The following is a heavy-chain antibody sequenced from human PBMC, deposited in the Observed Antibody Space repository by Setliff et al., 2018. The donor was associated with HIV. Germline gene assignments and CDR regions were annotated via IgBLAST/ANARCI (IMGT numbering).Heavy chain of an antibody. V-gene: IGHV1-18*01. J-gene: IGHJ6*03. D-gene: IGHD3-3*01. CDR2: ITPYNNNT. CDR1: GGTFSSYA. CDR3: ARLIKHYDFWSGYYGAYYYYMDV. Sequence: ASVKVSCKPSGGTFSSYAITWVRQAPGQGLEWMGWITPYNNNTQYTQRLQGRVTMTTDTYTSTAYMDLRSLRSDDTAVYYCARLIKHYDFWSGYYGAYYYYMDVWGTGTTVTVSS.